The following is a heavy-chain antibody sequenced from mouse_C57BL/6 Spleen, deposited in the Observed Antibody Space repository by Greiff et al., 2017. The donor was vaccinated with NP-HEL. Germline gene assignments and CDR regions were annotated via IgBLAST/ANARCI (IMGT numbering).Heavy chain of an antibody. Sequence: EVQLQQSGPELVKPGASVKLSCKASGYSFTDYNMNWVKQSNGKSLEWIGVINPNYGTTSYNQKFKGKATLTVDQSSSTAYMQLNSLTSEDSAVDYCARAYESKGDAMDYWGQGTSVTVSS. CDR2: INPNYGTT. D-gene: IGHD2-5*01. CDR1: GYSFTDYN. CDR3: ARAYESKGDAMDY. J-gene: IGHJ4*01. V-gene: IGHV1-39*01.